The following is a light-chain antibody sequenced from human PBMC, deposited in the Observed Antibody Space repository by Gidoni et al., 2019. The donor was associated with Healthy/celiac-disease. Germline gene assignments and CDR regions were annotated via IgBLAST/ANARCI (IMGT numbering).Light chain of an antibody. CDR2: DAS. Sequence: DIQMTQSPSSLSASAGDRVTIPCPASQGISSYLHWYQQKPGKAPKLLIYDASNLETGVPSRFSGSGSGTDFTFTISSLQSEDIATYYCQQYDNLPRTFGEGTKVEIK. CDR3: QQYDNLPRT. J-gene: IGKJ1*01. CDR1: QGISSY. V-gene: IGKV1-33*01.